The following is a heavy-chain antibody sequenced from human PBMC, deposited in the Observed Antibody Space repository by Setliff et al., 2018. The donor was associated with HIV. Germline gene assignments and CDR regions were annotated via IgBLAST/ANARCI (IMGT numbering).Heavy chain of an antibody. Sequence: GGSLRLSCAASGFTFSSHAMSWVRQAPGKGLEWLSGISANGISTYYADSVKGRFTISRDNSKNTLSLQMDSLRSEDTAMYYCTRGGLTTVSHNLGFDPWSQGTLVTVSS. D-gene: IGHD1-1*01. CDR3: TRGGLTTVSHNLGFDP. J-gene: IGHJ5*02. V-gene: IGHV3-23*01. CDR2: ISANGIST. CDR1: GFTFSSHA.